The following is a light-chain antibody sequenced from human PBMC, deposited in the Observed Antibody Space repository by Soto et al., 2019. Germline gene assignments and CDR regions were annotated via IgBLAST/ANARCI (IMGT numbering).Light chain of an antibody. Sequence: DIQMTQSPSSVSASVGDRVTITCRASQGISSWLAWYQQRPGKAPKLLIYAASTLQSVVPSRFSDSGSETNLTLTISSLQPEDFATYYCQQTNSFRLTFGGGTKGEIK. CDR2: AAS. J-gene: IGKJ4*01. CDR1: QGISSW. CDR3: QQTNSFRLT. V-gene: IGKV1D-12*01.